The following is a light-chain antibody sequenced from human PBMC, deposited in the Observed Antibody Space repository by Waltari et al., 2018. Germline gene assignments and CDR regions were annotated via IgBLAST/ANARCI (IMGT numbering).Light chain of an antibody. CDR2: EDN. J-gene: IGLJ6*01. CDR3: QSYDSSNNV. Sequence: NFMLTQPHSVSESPGKTVTISCTRSSGSIASNYVQWYQQRPGSAPTTVIYEDNQRPPGVPDLFSGSIDSSSNSASLTISGLKTEDEADYYCQSYDSSNNVFGSGTKVTVL. V-gene: IGLV6-57*03. CDR1: SGSIASNY.